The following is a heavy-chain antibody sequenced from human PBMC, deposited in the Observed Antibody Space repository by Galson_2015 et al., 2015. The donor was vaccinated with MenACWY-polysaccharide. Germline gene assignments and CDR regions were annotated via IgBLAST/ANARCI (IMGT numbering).Heavy chain of an antibody. D-gene: IGHD2-2*01. Sequence: SLRLSCAASGFTFSNYAMSWVRQAPGKGLEWVSTIGGGGSNTHYADSVKGRFTISRDNSKNTLSLQMNSLRAKDTAVYYCARVRYSTGKYQFDYWGQGTLVAVSS. V-gene: IGHV3-23*01. CDR3: ARVRYSTGKYQFDY. CDR1: GFTFSNYA. J-gene: IGHJ4*02. CDR2: IGGGGSNT.